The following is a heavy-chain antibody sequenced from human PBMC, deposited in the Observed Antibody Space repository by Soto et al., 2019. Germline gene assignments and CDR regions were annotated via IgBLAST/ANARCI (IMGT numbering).Heavy chain of an antibody. CDR3: AKNGDFWSWGMDV. CDR1: GFTFSTYA. D-gene: IGHD3-3*01. J-gene: IGHJ6*02. V-gene: IGHV3-23*01. Sequence: XVSLRLSCAASGFTFSTYAMTWVRQAPGKGLEWVSIISSSGDATYYVDSVKGRFTISRDNSRNTLNLQMNSLRAEDTAVYYCAKNGDFWSWGMDVWGQGTTVTVSS. CDR2: ISSSGDAT.